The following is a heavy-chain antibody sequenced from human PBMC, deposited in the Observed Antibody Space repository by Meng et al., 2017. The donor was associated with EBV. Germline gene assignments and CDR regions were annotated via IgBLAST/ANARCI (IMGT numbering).Heavy chain of an antibody. CDR1: GGSFSGYY. D-gene: IGHD5-24*01. Sequence: VQHQRWVSGLLKPSETLSLTCAVYGGSFSGYYLSWIRQPPGKGLEWIGEINHSGSTNYNPSLKSRVTISVDTSKNQFSLKLSSVTAADTAVYYCARGRWLQPGSYFDYWGQGTLVTVSS. CDR3: ARGRWLQPGSYFDY. CDR2: INHSGST. V-gene: IGHV4-34*01. J-gene: IGHJ4*02.